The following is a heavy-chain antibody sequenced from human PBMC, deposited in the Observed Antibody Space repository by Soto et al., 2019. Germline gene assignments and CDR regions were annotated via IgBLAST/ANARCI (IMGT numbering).Heavy chain of an antibody. J-gene: IGHJ4*02. CDR3: ARSGYCTNGVCYTPFDY. CDR2: IYYSGST. CDR1: GGSISSGDYY. V-gene: IGHV4-30-4*01. D-gene: IGHD2-8*01. Sequence: QVQLQESGPGLVKPSQTLSLTCTVSGGSISSGDYYWSWIRQPPGKGLEWIGYIYYSGSTYYNPSLKSRVTISVDTSKNQFSLKLSSVTAADTAVYYCARSGYCTNGVCYTPFDYWGQGTLVTVSS.